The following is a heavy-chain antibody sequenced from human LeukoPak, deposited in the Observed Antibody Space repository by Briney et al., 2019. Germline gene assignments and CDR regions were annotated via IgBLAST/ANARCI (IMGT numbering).Heavy chain of an antibody. CDR1: GYTFTGYY. Sequence: ASVKVSCKASGYTFTGYYMHWVRQAPGQGLEWMGWINPNSGGTNYAQKFQGRVTMTRDTSISTAYMELSRLRSDDTAVYYCARVSGGIAAAGLFDYWGQGTLVTVSS. CDR3: ARVSGGIAAAGLFDY. V-gene: IGHV1-2*02. CDR2: INPNSGGT. D-gene: IGHD6-13*01. J-gene: IGHJ4*02.